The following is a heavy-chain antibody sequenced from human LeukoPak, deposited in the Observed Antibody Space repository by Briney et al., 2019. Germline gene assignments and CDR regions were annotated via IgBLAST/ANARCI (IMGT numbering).Heavy chain of an antibody. CDR1: GFTFSSYG. J-gene: IGHJ3*02. Sequence: GGSLRLSCAASGFTFSSYGMHWVRQAPGKGLEWVAVISYDGSNKYYADSVKGRFTISRDNSKNTLYLQMNSLRDEDTAVYYCASADCSSTSCRSDAFDIWGQGTMVTVSS. V-gene: IGHV3-30*03. CDR2: ISYDGSNK. D-gene: IGHD2-2*01. CDR3: ASADCSSTSCRSDAFDI.